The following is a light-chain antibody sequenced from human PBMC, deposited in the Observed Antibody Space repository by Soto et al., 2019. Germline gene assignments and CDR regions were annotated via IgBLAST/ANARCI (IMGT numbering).Light chain of an antibody. CDR1: DSIDRY. V-gene: IGKV1-39*01. Sequence: DIQMTQSPSSLSAFVGDTVTISCRATDSIDRYLNWYQQKPGQAPRVLITAASTLESGVPSRFSGSGSGTDFTLTINNLQPEAFATYYCQRTYNAPFTFGPGTKVAIK. J-gene: IGKJ3*01. CDR2: AAS. CDR3: QRTYNAPFT.